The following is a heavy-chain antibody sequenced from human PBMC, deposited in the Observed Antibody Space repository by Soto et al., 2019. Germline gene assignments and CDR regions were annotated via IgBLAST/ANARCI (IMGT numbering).Heavy chain of an antibody. D-gene: IGHD6-6*01. CDR3: ARDSDSSSSRDYYYGMDV. Sequence: QVQLVESGGGLVKPGGSLRLSCAASGFTFSDYYMSWIRQAPGKGLEWVSYISSSGSTIYYADSVKGRFTISRDNANNSLYLQMNSLRAADTAVYYCARDSDSSSSRDYYYGMDVWGQGTTVTVSS. CDR1: GFTFSDYY. J-gene: IGHJ6*02. V-gene: IGHV3-11*01. CDR2: ISSSGSTI.